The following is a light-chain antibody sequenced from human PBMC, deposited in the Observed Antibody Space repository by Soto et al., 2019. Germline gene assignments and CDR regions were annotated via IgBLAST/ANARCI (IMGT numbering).Light chain of an antibody. Sequence: FVLTQSPGTLSLSPGERATLSCRASQTVRVNYIAWYQQKPGQAPRVLIFEASRRATGTPDRFSGSGSGTDFTLTISRLEPEDFAVYYCQQYVNSPFTFGQGTNVEI. CDR1: QTVRVNY. J-gene: IGKJ2*01. CDR3: QQYVNSPFT. V-gene: IGKV3-20*01. CDR2: EAS.